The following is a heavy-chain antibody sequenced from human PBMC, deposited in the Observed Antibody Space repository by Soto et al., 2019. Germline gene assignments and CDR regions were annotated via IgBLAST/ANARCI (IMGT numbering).Heavy chain of an antibody. V-gene: IGHV3-23*01. J-gene: IGHJ6*02. Sequence: GGSLRLSCAASGFTFSSYAMSWVRQAPGKGLEWVSVISYSGGSTYYADSVKGRFTISRDNSKNTLYLQMNSLRAEDTAVYYCAKVLSGRPLYYYYGMDVWGQGTTVTVSS. CDR2: ISYSGGST. CDR1: GFTFSSYA. CDR3: AKVLSGRPLYYYYGMDV. D-gene: IGHD1-26*01.